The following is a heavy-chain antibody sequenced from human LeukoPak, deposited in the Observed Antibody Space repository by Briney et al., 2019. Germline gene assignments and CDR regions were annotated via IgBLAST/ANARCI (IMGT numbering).Heavy chain of an antibody. CDR3: ARENDSSGLYRRAFDI. V-gene: IGHV1-69*11. D-gene: IGHD3-22*01. CDR2: LILILGTA. J-gene: IGHJ3*02. Sequence: SVKVSCKASGGTFSSYAISWVRQAPGQGLEWMGRLILILGTANYAQQFQGRVAITTDESTSTAYSGPSSLRSEDTAVYYCARENDSSGLYRRAFDIWGQGTMVTVSS. CDR1: GGTFSSYA.